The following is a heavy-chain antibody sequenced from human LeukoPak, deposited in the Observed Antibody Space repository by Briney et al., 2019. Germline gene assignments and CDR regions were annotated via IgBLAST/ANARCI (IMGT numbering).Heavy chain of an antibody. J-gene: IGHJ4*02. Sequence: ASGKVSCKAAGYTFTGYDMHWVRQAPGQGLEWMGRINPNSGGTNDAQKFQGRVTMTRDTPISTAYMELSRLRSDDTAVYYCARDEYALPDYWGQGTLVTVSS. CDR1: GYTFTGYD. CDR2: INPNSGGT. CDR3: ARDEYALPDY. V-gene: IGHV1-2*06. D-gene: IGHD2/OR15-2a*01.